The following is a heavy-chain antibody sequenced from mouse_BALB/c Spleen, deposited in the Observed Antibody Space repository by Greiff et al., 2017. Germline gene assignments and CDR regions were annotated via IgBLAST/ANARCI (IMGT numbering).Heavy chain of an antibody. CDR2: IDPENGDT. CDR3: GYGNPAMDY. J-gene: IGHJ4*01. CDR1: GFNIKDYY. V-gene: IGHV14-4*02. D-gene: IGHD2-10*02. Sequence: EVKLMESGAELVRSGASVKLSCTASGFNIKDYYMHWVKQRPEQGLEWIGWIDPENGDTEYAPKFQGKATMTADTSSNTAYLQLSSLTSEDTAVYYCGYGNPAMDYWGQGTSVTVSS.